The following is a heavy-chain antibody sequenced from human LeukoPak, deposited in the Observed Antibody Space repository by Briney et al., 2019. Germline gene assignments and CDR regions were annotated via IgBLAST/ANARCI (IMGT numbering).Heavy chain of an antibody. J-gene: IGHJ5*02. D-gene: IGHD3-16*01. CDR2: IIPIFGTA. V-gene: IGHV1-69*13. Sequence: WASVKVSCKASGGTFSSYAISWVRQAPGQGLEWMGGIIPIFGTANYAQKFHDRVTITADESTSTDYMELSSLRSDDTAVYFCARDTSEGDYAWWFDPWGQGTLVTVAS. CDR3: ARDTSEGDYAWWFDP. CDR1: GGTFSSYA.